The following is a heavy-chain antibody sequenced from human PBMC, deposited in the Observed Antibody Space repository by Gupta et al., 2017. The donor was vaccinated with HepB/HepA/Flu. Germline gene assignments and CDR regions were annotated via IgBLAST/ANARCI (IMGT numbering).Heavy chain of an antibody. CDR2: IWDDGTIK. V-gene: IGHV3-33*01. CDR3: ARERGTYSSAWVFAH. D-gene: IGHD6-19*01. CDR1: GFNFVKYG. Sequence: QVQLVESGGGVVQPGRSLRLSCEASGFNFVKYGMHWVRQAPGKGMEWVAVIWDDGTIKYYGDSVKGRFTISRENSKSTLYLEMNNLTAEDTAIYYCARERGTYSSAWVFAHWGQGTRVTVSS. J-gene: IGHJ5*02.